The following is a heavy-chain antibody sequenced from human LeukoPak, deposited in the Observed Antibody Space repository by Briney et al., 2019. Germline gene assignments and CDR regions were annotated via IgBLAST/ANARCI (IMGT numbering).Heavy chain of an antibody. CDR1: GGTFSSYA. D-gene: IGHD4-17*01. CDR2: IIPIFGTA. V-gene: IGHV1-69*01. J-gene: IGHJ4*02. Sequence: ASVKVSCKASGGTFSSYAISWVRQAPGQGLEWMGGIIPIFGTANYAQKFQGRVTITADESTSTAYMELSSLRSEDTAAYYCARPRLRPDYFDYWGQGTLVTVSS. CDR3: ARPRLRPDYFDY.